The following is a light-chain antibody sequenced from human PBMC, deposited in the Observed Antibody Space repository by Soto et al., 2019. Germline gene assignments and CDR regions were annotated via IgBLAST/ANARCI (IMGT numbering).Light chain of an antibody. Sequence: DIRMTQSPSTLSASVGDRVTITCRASQSISSRLAWYQQKSGKAPKLLIYKASSLESGVPSRFSGSGSETEIIRTISSLQPDDFATYYCQQYNSYFPTFGQGTKVEIK. CDR1: QSISSR. CDR3: QQYNSYFPT. CDR2: KAS. V-gene: IGKV1-5*03. J-gene: IGKJ1*01.